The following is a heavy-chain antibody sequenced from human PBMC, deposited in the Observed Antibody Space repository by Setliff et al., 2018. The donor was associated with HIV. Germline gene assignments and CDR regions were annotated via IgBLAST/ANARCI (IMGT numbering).Heavy chain of an antibody. Sequence: ASVKVSCKASGYTFTCYYMHWVRQAPGQGLEWMGIINPSGGSTSYAQKFQGRVTMTRDTSTSTVYMELSSLRSEDTAVYYCARGDPASYYNFWSGYASETFDIWGQGTMVTVSS. CDR3: ARGDPASYYNFWSGYASETFDI. CDR1: GYTFTCYY. D-gene: IGHD3-3*01. CDR2: INPSGGST. J-gene: IGHJ3*02. V-gene: IGHV1-46*01.